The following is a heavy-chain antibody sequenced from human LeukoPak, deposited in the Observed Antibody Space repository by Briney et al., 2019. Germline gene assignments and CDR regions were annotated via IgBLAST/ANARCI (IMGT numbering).Heavy chain of an antibody. CDR2: ISGRDGRT. D-gene: IGHD6-13*01. J-gene: IGHJ4*02. CDR1: GFTFSSYA. V-gene: IGHV3-23*01. Sequence: PGGSLRLSCAASGFTFSSYAMSWVRQAPGKGLEWVSAISGRDGRTYYIDSVKGRFTISRDNSKKTLYLQMNSLRAEDTAVYYCSTSPTFGSSWDQVNYLGQGALVIGSS. CDR3: STSPTFGSSWDQVNY.